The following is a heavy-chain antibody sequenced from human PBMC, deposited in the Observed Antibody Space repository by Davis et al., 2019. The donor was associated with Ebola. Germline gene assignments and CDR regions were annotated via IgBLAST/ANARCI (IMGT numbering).Heavy chain of an antibody. CDR3: ARTDYGDIDAFDI. Sequence: SETLSLTCAVYGGSFSGYYWSWIRQPPGKGLEWIGYIYYSGSTNYNPSLKSRVTISVDTSKNQFSLKLSSVTATDTAVYYCARTDYGDIDAFDIWGQGTMVTVSS. D-gene: IGHD4-17*01. J-gene: IGHJ3*02. CDR2: IYYSGST. V-gene: IGHV4-59*12. CDR1: GGSFSGYY.